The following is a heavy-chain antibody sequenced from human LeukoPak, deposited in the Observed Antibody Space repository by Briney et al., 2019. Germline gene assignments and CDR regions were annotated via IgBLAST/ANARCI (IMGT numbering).Heavy chain of an antibody. Sequence: SETLSLTCTVSGGSISSSSYYWGWIRQPPGKGLEWIGSIYYSGSTYYNPSLKSRVTISVDRSKNQFSLKLSSVTAADTAVYYCARGASYYDILTGYPVFDYWGQGTLVTVSS. D-gene: IGHD3-9*01. CDR2: IYYSGST. V-gene: IGHV4-39*07. CDR3: ARGASYYDILTGYPVFDY. J-gene: IGHJ4*02. CDR1: GGSISSSSYY.